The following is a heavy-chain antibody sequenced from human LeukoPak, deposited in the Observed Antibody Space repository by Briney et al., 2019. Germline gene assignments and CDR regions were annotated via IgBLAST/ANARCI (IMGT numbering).Heavy chain of an antibody. Sequence: SETLSLTCAVSGGSISSSKWWSWVRQPPGKGLEWIGEIYHSGSTNYNPSLKSRVTISVDKSKNQFSLKLSSVTAADTAVYYCATVLRYFDWSDYWGQGTLVTVSS. V-gene: IGHV4-4*02. CDR2: IYHSGST. J-gene: IGHJ4*02. D-gene: IGHD3-9*01. CDR3: ATVLRYFDWSDY. CDR1: GGSISSSKW.